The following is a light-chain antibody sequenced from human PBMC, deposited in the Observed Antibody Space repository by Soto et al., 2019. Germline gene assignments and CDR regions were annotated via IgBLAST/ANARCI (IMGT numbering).Light chain of an antibody. V-gene: IGKV3-20*01. J-gene: IGKJ2*01. CDR3: QQFGISPRT. CDR1: QSLRSDF. CDR2: ASS. Sequence: EIVLTQSPGTLSLFPGERATLSCRASQSLRSDFVAWYQQKPGQAPRLLIDASSTRATGIPDRFSGSGSGTDFTLIITRLEPEDFAVYYCQQFGISPRTFGKGTKLE.